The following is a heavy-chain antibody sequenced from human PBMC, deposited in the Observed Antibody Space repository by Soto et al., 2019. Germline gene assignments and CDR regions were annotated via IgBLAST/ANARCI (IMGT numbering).Heavy chain of an antibody. D-gene: IGHD5-18*01. Sequence: KPSETLSLTCAVYGGSFSGYYWSWIRQPPGKGLEWIGEINHSGSTNYNPSLKSRVTISVDTSKNQFSLKLSSVTAADTAVYYCARGWGYSYGHYYYYYGMDVWGQGTTVTVSS. V-gene: IGHV4-34*01. CDR1: GGSFSGYY. J-gene: IGHJ6*02. CDR2: INHSGST. CDR3: ARGWGYSYGHYYYYYGMDV.